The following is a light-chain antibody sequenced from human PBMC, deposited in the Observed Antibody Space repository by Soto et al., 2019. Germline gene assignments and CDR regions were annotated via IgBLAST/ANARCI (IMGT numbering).Light chain of an antibody. Sequence: QLVLTQPPSASGTPGQRVTISCSGSSSNIGGNTVNWYQQLPGTAPKLLMYSNSQRPSGVPDRFSVSKSGTSASLDISGLQSEDAIDYYCAAWDDSLNGPVFGGGTKLTVL. CDR2: SNS. CDR1: SSNIGGNT. CDR3: AAWDDSLNGPV. V-gene: IGLV1-44*01. J-gene: IGLJ2*01.